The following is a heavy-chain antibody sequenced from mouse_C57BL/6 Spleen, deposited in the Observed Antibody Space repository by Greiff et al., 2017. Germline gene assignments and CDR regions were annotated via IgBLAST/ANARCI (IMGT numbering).Heavy chain of an antibody. CDR2: IDPSDSYT. CDR1: GYTFTSSW. J-gene: IGHJ2*01. V-gene: IGHV1-69*01. CDR3: ARRGYYLDY. Sequence: VQLQQPGAELVMPGASVKLSCKASGYTFTSSWMHWVKQRPGQGLEWIGEIDPSDSYTNYNQKFKGKSTLTVDKSSSTAYMQLSSLTSEDSAVYYCARRGYYLDYWGQGTTLTVSS.